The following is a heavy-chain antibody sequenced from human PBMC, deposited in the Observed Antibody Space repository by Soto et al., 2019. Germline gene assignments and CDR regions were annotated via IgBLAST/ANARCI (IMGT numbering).Heavy chain of an antibody. CDR2: IIPIFGTA. Sequence: QVQLVQSGAEVKKPGSSVKVSCKASGGTFSSYAISWVRQAPGHGLEWMGGIIPIFGTANYAQTFQARVTITAEKSTSTAYMELRSLRSEDAAVYYCARDRTHLKQWLVLGWFDPWGQGTLVTVSS. J-gene: IGHJ5*02. CDR1: GGTFSSYA. V-gene: IGHV1-69*06. D-gene: IGHD6-19*01. CDR3: ARDRTHLKQWLVLGWFDP.